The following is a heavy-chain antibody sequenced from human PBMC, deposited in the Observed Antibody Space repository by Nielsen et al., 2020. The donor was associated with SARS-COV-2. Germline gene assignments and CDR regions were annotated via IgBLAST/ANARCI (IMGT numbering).Heavy chain of an antibody. CDR1: GGSISSYY. Sequence: GSLRLSCTVSGGSISSYYWSWIRQPPGKGLEWIGYIYYSGSTNYNPSLKSRVTISVDTSKNQFSLKLSSVTAADTAVYYCARYSSSWFRSGYYGMDVWGQGTTVTVSS. CDR2: IYYSGST. CDR3: ARYSSSWFRSGYYGMDV. D-gene: IGHD6-13*01. V-gene: IGHV4-59*08. J-gene: IGHJ6*02.